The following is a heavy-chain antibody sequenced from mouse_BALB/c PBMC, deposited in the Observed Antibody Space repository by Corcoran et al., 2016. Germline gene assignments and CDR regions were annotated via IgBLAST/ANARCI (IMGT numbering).Heavy chain of an antibody. CDR2: IYWDDDK. CDR3: ARSYDYDYFDY. Sequence: QVTLKESGPGILQPSQTLSLTCSFSGFSLSTSGMGVSWIRQPSGKGLEWLAHIYWDDDKRYNPSLKSRLTIYKDTSRNQVFLKITSVDTADTATYYCARSYDYDYFDYWGQGTTLTVSS. D-gene: IGHD2-4*01. CDR1: GFSLSTSGMG. J-gene: IGHJ2*01. V-gene: IGHV8-12*01.